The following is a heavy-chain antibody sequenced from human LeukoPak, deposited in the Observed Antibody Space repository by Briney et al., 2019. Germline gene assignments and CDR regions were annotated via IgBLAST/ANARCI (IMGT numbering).Heavy chain of an antibody. CDR2: IYRGGST. V-gene: IGHV3-53*01. D-gene: IGHD3-9*01. J-gene: IGHJ4*02. CDR3: AKEGRYFEPIGLFY. CDR1: GFTVSSNY. Sequence: GGSLRLSCAASGFTVSSNYMSWVRQAPGKGLEWVSVIYRGGSTYYGDSVKGRFTISRDNAKNSLYLQMNSLRAEDTAVYYCAKEGRYFEPIGLFYWGQGTLVTVSS.